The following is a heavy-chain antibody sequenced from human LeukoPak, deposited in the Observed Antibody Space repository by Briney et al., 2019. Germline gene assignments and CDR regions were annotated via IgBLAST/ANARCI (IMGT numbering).Heavy chain of an antibody. D-gene: IGHD1-26*01. J-gene: IGHJ4*02. Sequence: KTSETLSLTCTVSGGSISSSSYYWGWIRQPPGKGLEWIGSIYYSGSTYYNPSLKSRVTISVDTSKNQFSLKLSSVTAADTAVYYCARHLGRLWVNSGSYFYYFDYRGQGTLVTVSS. CDR1: GGSISSSSYY. CDR3: ARHLGRLWVNSGSYFYYFDY. CDR2: IYYSGST. V-gene: IGHV4-39*01.